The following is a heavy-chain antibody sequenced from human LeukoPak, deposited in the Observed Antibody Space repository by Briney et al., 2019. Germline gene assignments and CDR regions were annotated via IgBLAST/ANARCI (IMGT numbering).Heavy chain of an antibody. CDR1: GFTFSDFH. D-gene: IGHD6-13*01. J-gene: IGHJ4*02. Sequence: GGSLRLSCVVSGFTFSDFHMSWLRQAPGKGLEWISYITNSGSDIEYADSVKGRFTISWDNAKKSLYLEMNTLRAEDTAIYYCACPYRSRFDYWGQGTLVTVSS. V-gene: IGHV3-11*01. CDR3: ACPYRSRFDY. CDR2: ITNSGSDI.